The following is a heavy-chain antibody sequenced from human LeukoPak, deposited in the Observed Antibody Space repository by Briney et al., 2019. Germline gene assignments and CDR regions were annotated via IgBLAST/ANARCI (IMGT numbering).Heavy chain of an antibody. D-gene: IGHD3-10*01. CDR2: ISGSGGST. Sequence: PGGSLRLSCEVSGFTFSTYGMSWVRQAPGKGLEWVSAISGSGGSTYYADSVKGRFTISRDNSKNTLYLQMNSLRAEDTAVYYCAKAQLWFGDPNGAFDIWGQGTMVTVSS. CDR1: GFTFSTYG. J-gene: IGHJ3*02. V-gene: IGHV3-23*01. CDR3: AKAQLWFGDPNGAFDI.